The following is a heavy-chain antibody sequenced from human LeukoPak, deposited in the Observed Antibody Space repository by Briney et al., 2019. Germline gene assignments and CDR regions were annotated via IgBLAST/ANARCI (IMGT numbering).Heavy chain of an antibody. CDR3: ARDPRWLTPDCTSTSCYENSFDP. V-gene: IGHV4-38-2*02. Sequence: SETLSLACGVSGYSISSGYQWAWIRQSPGKGLEWIGSIYHSGSAHYNPSLKSRVTISVETSKNQFSLNMYSVTAADTAVYYCARDPRWLTPDCTSTSCYENSFDPWGQGTLVTASS. CDR2: IYHSGSA. J-gene: IGHJ5*02. CDR1: GYSISSGYQ. D-gene: IGHD2-2*01.